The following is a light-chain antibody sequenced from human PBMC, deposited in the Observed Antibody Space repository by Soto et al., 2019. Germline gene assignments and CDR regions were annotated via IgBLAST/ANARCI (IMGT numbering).Light chain of an antibody. V-gene: IGKV1-5*01. CDR1: QSISSW. Sequence: DIQTTQSPSTLSASVGDRVTITCRASQSISSWLAWYQQKPGKAPKLLIYDASSLESGVPSRFSGSGSGTEFTLTISSLQPDDFATYYCQQYNSYSFTFGGGTKVEIK. CDR2: DAS. CDR3: QQYNSYSFT. J-gene: IGKJ4*01.